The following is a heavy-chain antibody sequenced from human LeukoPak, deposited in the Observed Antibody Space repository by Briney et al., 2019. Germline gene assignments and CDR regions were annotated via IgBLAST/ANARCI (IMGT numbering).Heavy chain of an antibody. V-gene: IGHV4-31*11. Sequence: SETLSLTCAVYGGSFSGYYWSWIRQHPGKGLEWIGYIYYSGSTYYNPSLKSRVTISVDTSKNQFSLKLSSVTAADTAVYYCAREERARYCSGGSCHQAPGYWGQGTLVTVSS. CDR1: GGSFSGYY. D-gene: IGHD2-15*01. CDR3: AREERARYCSGGSCHQAPGY. CDR2: IYYSGST. J-gene: IGHJ4*02.